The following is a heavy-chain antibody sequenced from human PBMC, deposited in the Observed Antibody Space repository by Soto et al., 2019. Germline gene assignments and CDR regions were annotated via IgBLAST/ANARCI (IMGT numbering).Heavy chain of an antibody. J-gene: IGHJ4*02. CDR1: GGSVRTGRYY. D-gene: IGHD3-22*01. V-gene: IGHV4-61*01. CDR2: IYDVGT. Sequence: SETLSLTCTVSGGSVRTGRYYWSWVRQPPGKGLEWIGYIYDVGTNYNPSLKSRVTISLDTPKNQFSLKLNSVTAADTAVYYCARDTYDSSGYYDYWGQGTLVTVS. CDR3: ARDTYDSSGYYDY.